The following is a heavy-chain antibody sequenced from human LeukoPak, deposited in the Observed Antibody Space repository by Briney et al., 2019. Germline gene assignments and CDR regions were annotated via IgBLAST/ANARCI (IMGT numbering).Heavy chain of an antibody. CDR1: GFTFSSYW. Sequence: QPGGSLRLSCAASGFTFSSYWMHWVRHPPGKGLVWVSRIDTDGSSATYADSVKGRFTISRDNSKNTLYLQMSSLRAEDTAVYYCVKDWGVVVITMGLDYWGQGTLVTVS. CDR3: VKDWGVVVITMGLDY. J-gene: IGHJ4*02. V-gene: IGHV3-74*01. D-gene: IGHD3-22*01. CDR2: IDTDGSSA.